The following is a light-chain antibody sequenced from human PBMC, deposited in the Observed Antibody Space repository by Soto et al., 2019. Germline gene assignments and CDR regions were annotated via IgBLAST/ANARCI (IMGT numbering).Light chain of an antibody. Sequence: DIRMTQSPSTLSASVGDRVTITCRASQSISLSLAWYQQTPGKAPDLLISDASNLERGVPTRFSGSGSGTEFTLTISSLQPDDFATYYCQQYNSYWTFGPGTKV. CDR1: QSISLS. J-gene: IGKJ1*01. CDR3: QQYNSYWT. CDR2: DAS. V-gene: IGKV1-5*01.